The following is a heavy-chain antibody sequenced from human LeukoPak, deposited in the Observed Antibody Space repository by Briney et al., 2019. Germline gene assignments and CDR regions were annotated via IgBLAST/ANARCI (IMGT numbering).Heavy chain of an antibody. J-gene: IGHJ5*02. CDR1: GYTFTGYY. CDR3: ARPPGVGIGDWFDP. CDR2: INPNSGGT. Sequence: ASVKVSCKASGYTFTGYYIHWVRQAPGQGLEWMGWINPNSGGTNYAQKFQGRVTMTRDTSISTAYMELSRLRSDDTAVYYCARPPGVGIGDWFDPWGQGTLVTVSS. D-gene: IGHD2-21*01. V-gene: IGHV1-2*02.